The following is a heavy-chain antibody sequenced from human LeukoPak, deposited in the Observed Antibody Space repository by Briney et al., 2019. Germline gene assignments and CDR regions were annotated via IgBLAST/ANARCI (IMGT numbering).Heavy chain of an antibody. D-gene: IGHD7-27*01. Sequence: GGSLRLSCAASGFTFSSYWMSWVRQAPGKGLEWVANIKQDGSEKYYVDSVKGRFTISRDNAKNSLYLQMNSLRAEDTAVYYCARDLKITGELDAFDIWGQGTMVTVSS. CDR3: ARDLKITGELDAFDI. J-gene: IGHJ3*02. CDR1: GFTFSSYW. V-gene: IGHV3-7*01. CDR2: IKQDGSEK.